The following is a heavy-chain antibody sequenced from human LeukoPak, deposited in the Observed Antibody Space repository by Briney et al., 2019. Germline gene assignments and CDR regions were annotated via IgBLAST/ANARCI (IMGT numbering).Heavy chain of an antibody. CDR3: IRDYGAVGATNAFDI. Sequence: PGGSLRLSCAASGFTFSRYWMHWVRQVPGKGLVWVSRIDGDGSSTSYADFVKGRFTISRNNAQNTLYLQMNSLRVEDTAVYHCIRDYGAVGATNAFDIWGQGTMVTVSS. CDR2: IDGDGSST. D-gene: IGHD1-26*01. CDR1: GFTFSRYW. V-gene: IGHV3-74*01. J-gene: IGHJ3*02.